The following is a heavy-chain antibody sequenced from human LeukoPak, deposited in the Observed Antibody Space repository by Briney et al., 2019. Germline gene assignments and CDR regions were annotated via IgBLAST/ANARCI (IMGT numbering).Heavy chain of an antibody. D-gene: IGHD3-9*01. J-gene: IGHJ4*02. CDR1: GFIFSGSD. V-gene: IGHV3-23*01. Sequence: PGGSLRLSCAASGFIFSGSDMSWVRQAPGKGLEWVSTISDGGGSAYYADSVKGRFTISRDNSKNTLYLQMNSLRAEDTAVYYCARGDDISPGRVLEYWGRGTLVTVSS. CDR3: ARGDDISPGRVLEY. CDR2: ISDGGGSA.